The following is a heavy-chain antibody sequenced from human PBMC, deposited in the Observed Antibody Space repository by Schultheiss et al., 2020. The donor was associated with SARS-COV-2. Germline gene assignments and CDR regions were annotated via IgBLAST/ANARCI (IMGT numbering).Heavy chain of an antibody. D-gene: IGHD5-18*01. CDR3: ARDRIQLSFSYGMDV. Sequence: GESLKISCAASGFTFSSYSMNWVRQAPGKGLEWVSSISSSSSYIYYADSVKGRFTISRDNAKNSLYLQMNSLRAEDTAVYYCARDRIQLSFSYGMDVWGQGTTVTVSS. CDR2: ISSSSSYI. J-gene: IGHJ6*02. V-gene: IGHV3-21*01. CDR1: GFTFSSYS.